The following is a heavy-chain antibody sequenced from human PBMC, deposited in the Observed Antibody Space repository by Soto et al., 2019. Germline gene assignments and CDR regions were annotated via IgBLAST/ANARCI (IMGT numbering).Heavy chain of an antibody. CDR3: ARDLGAYCGGDCDPDY. V-gene: IGHV1-2*02. CDR2: MNPNGGGA. CDR1: GYACSGYY. D-gene: IGHD2-21*02. Sequence: QVQLVQSGAEVKKPGASVKVSCKTSGYACSGYYIHWVRQAPGHGREWKGWMNPNGGGANSAERFQGRVTMTRDTSINTADMELSSLRSDDTAVYYCARDLGAYCGGDCDPDYWGQGTLVTVSS. J-gene: IGHJ4*02.